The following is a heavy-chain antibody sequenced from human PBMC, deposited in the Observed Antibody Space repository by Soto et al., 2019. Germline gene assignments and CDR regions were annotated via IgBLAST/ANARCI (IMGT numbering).Heavy chain of an antibody. CDR1: GGSISSGDYY. J-gene: IGHJ6*02. Sequence: PSKTLSLTCTVSGGSISSGDYYWSWIRQPPGKGLEWIGYIYYSGSTYYNPSLKSRVTISVDTSKNQFSLKLSSVTAADTAVYYCARDGGLRHDLWSGARGMDVWGQATTVT. D-gene: IGHD3-3*01. CDR2: IYYSGST. V-gene: IGHV4-30-4*01. CDR3: ARDGGLRHDLWSGARGMDV.